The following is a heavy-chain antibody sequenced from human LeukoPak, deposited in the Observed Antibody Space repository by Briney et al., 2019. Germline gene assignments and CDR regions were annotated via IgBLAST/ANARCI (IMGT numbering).Heavy chain of an antibody. V-gene: IGHV5-10-1*01. J-gene: IGHJ3*02. Sequence: GESLRISCKGSGYSFTSYWITWVRQMPGKGLEWMGKIDPSDSYTNYSPSLQGHVTISADKSISTAYLQWSSLKASDTAMYYCARIPLDSSGYYYAGDGFDIWGQGTMVTVSS. CDR1: GYSFTSYW. D-gene: IGHD3-22*01. CDR2: IDPSDSYT. CDR3: ARIPLDSSGYYYAGDGFDI.